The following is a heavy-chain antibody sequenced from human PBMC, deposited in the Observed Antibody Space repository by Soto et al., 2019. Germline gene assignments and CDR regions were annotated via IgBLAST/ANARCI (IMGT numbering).Heavy chain of an antibody. V-gene: IGHV3-23*01. D-gene: IGHD2-2*01. Sequence: EVQLLESGGGLVQPGGSLRLSCAASGFTFSSYAMSWVRQAPGKGLEWVSAVSGSGGSTYYEDSVKGRFTISRDNSKNTLYLQMNSLRAEDTAVYYCATGEIVVVPAAHQSNYYYDMDICGQGTTVTVSS. J-gene: IGHJ6*02. CDR3: ATGEIVVVPAAHQSNYYYDMDI. CDR2: VSGSGGST. CDR1: GFTFSSYA.